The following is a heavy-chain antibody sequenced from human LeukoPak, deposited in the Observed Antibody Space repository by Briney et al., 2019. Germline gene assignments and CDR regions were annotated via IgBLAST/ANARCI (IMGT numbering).Heavy chain of an antibody. Sequence: PGGSLRLSCAASGFTFSSYGMHWVRQAPGKGLEWVAFIRYDGSNKYYADSVKGRFTISRDNSKNTLYLQMNSLRAEDTAVYYCAKDPRRGVGFVGAIFDYWGQGTPVSVSS. V-gene: IGHV3-30*02. CDR3: AKDPRRGVGFVGAIFDY. CDR2: IRYDGSNK. J-gene: IGHJ4*02. CDR1: GFTFSSYG. D-gene: IGHD1-26*01.